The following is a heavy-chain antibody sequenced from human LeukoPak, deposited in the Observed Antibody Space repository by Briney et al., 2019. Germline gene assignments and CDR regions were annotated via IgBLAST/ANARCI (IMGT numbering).Heavy chain of an antibody. V-gene: IGHV3-30-3*01. D-gene: IGHD1-20*01. Sequence: GRSLRLSCAASGFTFSSYAMHWVRQAPGKGLERVALISYDGSNKYYADSVMGRFTISRDNSKNTLYLQMNSLRAEDTTVYYCARANWSPGDYYYGMDVWGQGTTVTVSS. CDR2: ISYDGSNK. CDR1: GFTFSSYA. J-gene: IGHJ6*02. CDR3: ARANWSPGDYYYGMDV.